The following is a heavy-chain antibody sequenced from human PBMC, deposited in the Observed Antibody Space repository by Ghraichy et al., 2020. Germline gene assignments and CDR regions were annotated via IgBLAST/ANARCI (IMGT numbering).Heavy chain of an antibody. V-gene: IGHV3-13*01. Sequence: GGSLRLSCAASGFTFSSYDMHWVRQATGKGLEWVSAIGTAGDTYYPGSVKGRFTISRENAKNSLYLQMNSLRAGDTAVYYCARVGVYGSSGWYLGPTTRPNWYFDLWGRGTLVTVSS. J-gene: IGHJ2*01. CDR2: IGTAGDT. D-gene: IGHD6-19*01. CDR3: ARVGVYGSSGWYLGPTTRPNWYFDL. CDR1: GFTFSSYD.